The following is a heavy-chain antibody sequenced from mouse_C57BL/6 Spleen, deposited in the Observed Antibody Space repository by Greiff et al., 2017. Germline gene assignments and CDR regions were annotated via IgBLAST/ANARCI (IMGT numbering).Heavy chain of an antibody. CDR1: GYAFSSSW. CDR2: IYPGDGDT. CDR3: ARWVYYFDY. Sequence: VQRVESGPELVKPGASVKISCKASGYAFSSSWMNWVKQRPGKGLEWIGRIYPGDGDTNYNGKFKGKATLTADKSSSTAYMQLSSLTSEDSAVYCCARWVYYFDYWGQGTTLTVSS. V-gene: IGHV1-82*01. J-gene: IGHJ2*01.